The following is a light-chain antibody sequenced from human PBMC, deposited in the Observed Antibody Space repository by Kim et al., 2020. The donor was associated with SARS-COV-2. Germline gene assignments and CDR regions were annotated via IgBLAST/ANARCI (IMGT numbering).Light chain of an antibody. J-gene: IGKJ2*01. CDR3: QQESHWPAYA. V-gene: IGKV3-15*01. CDR1: QSVDTN. CDR2: GAS. Sequence: EIVMTQSPATLSLSPGERVTLSCRASQSVDTNLAWYQQRPGQAPRLLIYGASTRATDIPARFSGSGSGTEFTLTVSSLQSEDFAVYYWQQESHWPAYAFGPGNEREI.